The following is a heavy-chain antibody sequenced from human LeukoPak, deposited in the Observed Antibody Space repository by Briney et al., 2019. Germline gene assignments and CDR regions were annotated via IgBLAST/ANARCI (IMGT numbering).Heavy chain of an antibody. Sequence: PGGSLRLSCAGSGFTFSTYSMNWVRQAPGEGLEWVSSIINNSSYIYYADSVKGRFTISRDNAKNSLYLQMNSLRAEDTAVYYCARDPQYCSGGSCYSFDYWGQGTLVTVSS. D-gene: IGHD2-15*01. V-gene: IGHV3-21*01. CDR2: IINNSSYI. J-gene: IGHJ4*02. CDR1: GFTFSTYS. CDR3: ARDPQYCSGGSCYSFDY.